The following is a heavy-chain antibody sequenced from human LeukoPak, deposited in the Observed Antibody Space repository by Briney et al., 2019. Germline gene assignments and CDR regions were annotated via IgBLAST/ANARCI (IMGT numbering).Heavy chain of an antibody. CDR1: GWSSSGYN. V-gene: IGHV4-34*01. Sequence: SETLSLTCTVYGWSSSGYNGSWIRQPPGKGLEWIGQISHSGSTYYNPSLKSRVTMSVDSSKNQFSLQLTSVTAADTAIYYCANMIRGLDYWGQGALVTVSP. CDR3: ANMIRGLDY. D-gene: IGHD3-10*01. CDR2: ISHSGST. J-gene: IGHJ4*02.